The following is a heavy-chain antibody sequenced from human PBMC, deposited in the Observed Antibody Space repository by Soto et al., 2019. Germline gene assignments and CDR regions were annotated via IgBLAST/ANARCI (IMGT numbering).Heavy chain of an antibody. CDR1: GGSICSSSYY. D-gene: IGHD4-17*01. CDR3: ARHHLFYSGDGKSRKYNWSAP. J-gene: IGHJ5*02. V-gene: IGHV4-39*01. CDR2: IYYSGST. Sequence: PSGTLSLTSTVCGGSICSSSYYWGWIRQPPGKGLEWIGSIYYSGSTYYNPSLKSRVTISVDTSKNQFSLKLSSVTAPDPAVYYCARHHLFYSGDGKSRKYNWSAPGGQGPLVPASS.